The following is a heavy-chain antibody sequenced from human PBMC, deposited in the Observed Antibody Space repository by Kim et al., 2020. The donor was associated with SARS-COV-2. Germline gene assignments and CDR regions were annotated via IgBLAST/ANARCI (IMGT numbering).Heavy chain of an antibody. V-gene: IGHV1-69*13. D-gene: IGHD3-10*01. CDR2: IIPIFGTA. CDR3: ARDGSGSYSYYYYGMDV. CDR1: GGTFSSYA. J-gene: IGHJ6*02. Sequence: SVKVSCKASGGTFSSYAISWVRQAPGQGLEWMGGIIPIFGTANYAQKFQGRVTITADESTSTAYMELSSLRSEDTAVYYCARDGSGSYSYYYYGMDVWGQGTTVTVSS.